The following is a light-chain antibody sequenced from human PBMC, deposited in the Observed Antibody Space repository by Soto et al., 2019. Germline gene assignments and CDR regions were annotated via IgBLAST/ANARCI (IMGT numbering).Light chain of an antibody. J-gene: IGLJ1*01. CDR1: SSDIGSYDL. V-gene: IGLV2-23*02. Sequence: QSVLTQPASVSGSPGQSITISCTGTSSDIGSYDLVSWYQQHPGTAPKLIIYEVTKRPSGVSTRLSGSKSGNTASPTISGLQAVDEADYYCCSFADFTYVFGTGTKVTVL. CDR3: CSFADFTYV. CDR2: EVT.